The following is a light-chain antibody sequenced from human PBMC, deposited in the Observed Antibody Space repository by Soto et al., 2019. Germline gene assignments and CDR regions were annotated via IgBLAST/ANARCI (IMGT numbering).Light chain of an antibody. V-gene: IGLV1-40*01. CDR3: QSYDSTLSGSRV. CDR2: AHT. Sequence: QSVLTQPPSVSGAPGQRVTISCTGSRSNIGAGYDVHWYQQLPGTAPKLLIYAHTNRPSGVPDRFSASTSGTSASLAITGLQAEDEADYYCQSYDSTLSGSRVFGGGTKVTVL. CDR1: RSNIGAGYD. J-gene: IGLJ3*02.